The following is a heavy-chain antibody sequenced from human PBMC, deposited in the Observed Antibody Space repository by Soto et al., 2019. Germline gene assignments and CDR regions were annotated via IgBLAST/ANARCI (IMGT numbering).Heavy chain of an antibody. J-gene: IGHJ6*02. V-gene: IGHV4-31*03. D-gene: IGHD3-10*01. CDR3: ASAVLPKGIFTPPMDV. CDR2: IYYSGST. Sequence: QVQLQESGPGLVKPSQTLSLTCTVSGGSISSGGYYWSWIRQHPGKGLEWIGYIYYSGSTYYNPSLKRRVTIAXXTXKXXFSLKLSSVTAADTAVYYCASAVLPKGIFTPPMDVWGQGTTVTVSS. CDR1: GGSISSGGYY.